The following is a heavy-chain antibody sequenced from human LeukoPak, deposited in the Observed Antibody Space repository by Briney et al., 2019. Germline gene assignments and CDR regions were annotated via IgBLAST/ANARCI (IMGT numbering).Heavy chain of an antibody. D-gene: IGHD6-19*01. J-gene: IGHJ4*02. Sequence: GGSLRLSCAASGFTFSSYAMHWVRQAPGKGLEWVAVISYDGSNKYYADSVKGRFTISRDNSKNTLYLQMNSLRAEDTAVYYCARLAVAGTADYWGQGTLVTVSS. CDR1: GFTFSSYA. CDR2: ISYDGSNK. V-gene: IGHV3-30-3*01. CDR3: ARLAVAGTADY.